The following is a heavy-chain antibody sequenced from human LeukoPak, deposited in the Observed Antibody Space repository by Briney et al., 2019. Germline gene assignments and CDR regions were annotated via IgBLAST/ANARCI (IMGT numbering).Heavy chain of an antibody. CDR2: IRQDGSEK. D-gene: IGHD2-2*01. CDR1: GFTFSSFW. J-gene: IGHJ3*02. CDR3: ARDMRGDGFDI. V-gene: IGHV3-7*04. Sequence: PGGSLILSCAASGFTFSSFWMTWVRQAPGKGLEWVANIRQDGSEKYYVDSVEGRFTISRDNAKKSLFLQMNSLRVEDTAAYYCARDMRGDGFDIWGQGTMVTVSS.